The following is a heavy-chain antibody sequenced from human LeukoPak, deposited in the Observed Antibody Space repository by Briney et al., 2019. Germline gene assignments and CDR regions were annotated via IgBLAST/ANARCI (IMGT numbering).Heavy chain of an antibody. D-gene: IGHD2-2*02. V-gene: IGHV3-21*01. CDR3: ARDLVVVVPAAILYYGMDV. Sequence: GGSLRLSCAASGFTFSSYSMNWVRQAPGKGLEWVSSISSSSSYIYYADSVKGRFTTSRDNAKNSLYLQMNSLRAEDTAVYYCARDLVVVVPAAILYYGMDVWGQGTTVTVSS. CDR2: ISSSSSYI. J-gene: IGHJ6*02. CDR1: GFTFSSYS.